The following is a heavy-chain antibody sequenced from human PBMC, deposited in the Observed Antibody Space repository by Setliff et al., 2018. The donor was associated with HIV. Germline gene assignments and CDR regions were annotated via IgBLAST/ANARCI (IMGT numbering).Heavy chain of an antibody. CDR2: IIPILEKT. Sequence: SVKVSCKASGGTFSSFAISWVRQAPGQGLEWLGGIIPILEKTNYAQKFQGRVTLTRDTSISTAYMELSSLRSEDTAVYYCARGISRDIYGYYRDEYFQHWGQGTLVTVSS. V-gene: IGHV1-69*10. CDR1: GGTFSSFA. J-gene: IGHJ1*01. D-gene: IGHD3-22*01. CDR3: ARGISRDIYGYYRDEYFQH.